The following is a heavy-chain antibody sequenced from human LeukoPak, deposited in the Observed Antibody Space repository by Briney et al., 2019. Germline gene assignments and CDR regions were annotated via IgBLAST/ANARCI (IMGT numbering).Heavy chain of an antibody. CDR1: GFTFSSYG. CDR2: IWYDGSNK. Sequence: PGGSLRLSCAASGFTFSSYGMHWVRQAPGKGLEWVAAIWYDGSNKYYADSVKGRFTISRDNSKNTLYLKMNSLRAEDTAVYYCARGRYSSSWYLGGWFDPWGQRTLVTVSS. J-gene: IGHJ5*02. V-gene: IGHV3-33*01. D-gene: IGHD6-13*01. CDR3: ARGRYSSSWYLGGWFDP.